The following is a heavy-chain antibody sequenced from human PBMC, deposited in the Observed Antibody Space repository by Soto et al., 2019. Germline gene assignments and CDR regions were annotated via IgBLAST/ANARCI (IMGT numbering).Heavy chain of an antibody. J-gene: IGHJ6*03. CDR2: ISTSSSNI. Sequence: EVQLVESGGGLVQPGGSLRLSCAASGFSFSYYGMNWVRQAPGKGLEWVSYISTSSSNIYYADSVKGRFTISRDNAKNSLSLQMNSLRAADTAVYYCARETSTGNDYIDVWGKGTTVTVSS. V-gene: IGHV3-48*01. CDR1: GFSFSYYG. D-gene: IGHD2-2*01. CDR3: ARETSTGNDYIDV.